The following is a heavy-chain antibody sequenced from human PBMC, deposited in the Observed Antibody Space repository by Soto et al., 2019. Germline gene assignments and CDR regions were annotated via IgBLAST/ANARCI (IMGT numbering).Heavy chain of an antibody. D-gene: IGHD3-10*01. CDR2: INPSGGTT. Sequence: QVHLAQSGAEVKRPGASVKVSCKASGYPFSNYYLHWVRQAPGQRLEWLGIINPSGGTTGYPQRFKGRVTMTMDTSTSTVYMELTSLRSDDTAIYYCAREPREHYYFDYWGQGTLVTVSS. V-gene: IGHV1-46*01. J-gene: IGHJ4*02. CDR3: AREPREHYYFDY. CDR1: GYPFSNYY.